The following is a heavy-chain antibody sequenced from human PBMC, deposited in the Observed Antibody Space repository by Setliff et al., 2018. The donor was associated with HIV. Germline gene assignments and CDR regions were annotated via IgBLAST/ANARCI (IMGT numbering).Heavy chain of an antibody. J-gene: IGHJ6*02. CDR3: ARGTNYYDSHSFPQYYYNAMDV. D-gene: IGHD3-10*01. Sequence: ASVQVSCKTSGYIFTSYDINWVRQATGQGREWLGSTNPNSANTRYAQKFPGRVTMTRDTSIIAAYVELSSLKSEDTGVYYCARGTNYYDSHSFPQYYYNAMDVWGQGTTVTVSS. CDR1: GYIFTSYD. V-gene: IGHV1-8*01. CDR2: TNPNSANT.